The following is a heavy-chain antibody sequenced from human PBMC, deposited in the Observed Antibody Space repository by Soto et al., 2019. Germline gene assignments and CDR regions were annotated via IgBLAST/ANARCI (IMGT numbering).Heavy chain of an antibody. J-gene: IGHJ6*02. V-gene: IGHV1-2*04. CDR2: INPNSGDT. Sequence: QVQLVQSGAEVKKPGASVKVSCKASGYTFTGYYMHWVRQAPGQGLEWMGWINPNSGDTNYAQKFQGWVTMTRDTSISTAYMELSRLRSDDTAVYYCARATATMAYYYYYGMDVWGQGTTVTVSS. D-gene: IGHD6-25*01. CDR1: GYTFTGYY. CDR3: ARATATMAYYYYYGMDV.